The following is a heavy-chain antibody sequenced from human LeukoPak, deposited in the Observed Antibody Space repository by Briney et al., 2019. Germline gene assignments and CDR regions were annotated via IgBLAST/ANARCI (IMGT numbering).Heavy chain of an antibody. V-gene: IGHV4-39*01. CDR2: IYYSGST. CDR1: GGSISSSSYY. Sequence: SETLSLICTVSGGSISSSSYYWGWIRQPPGKGLEWIGSIYYSGSTYYNPSLKSRVTISVDTSKNQFSLKLSSVTAADTAVYYCARLGLRVGASNWFDPWGQGTLVTVSS. J-gene: IGHJ5*02. D-gene: IGHD1-26*01. CDR3: ARLGLRVGASNWFDP.